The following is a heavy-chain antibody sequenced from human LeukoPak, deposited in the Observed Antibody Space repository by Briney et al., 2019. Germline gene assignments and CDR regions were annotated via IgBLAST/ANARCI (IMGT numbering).Heavy chain of an antibody. CDR2: ISTYNGNT. D-gene: IGHD1-26*01. J-gene: IGHJ4*02. Sequence: ASVKVSCKASGYTFTIYVISWVRQAPGQGLEWMGWISTYNGNTNYAQKLQGRVTMTTDTSTSTAYMELRSLRSDDTAVYYCRVGATLFDYWGQGTLVTVSS. CDR1: GYTFTIYV. V-gene: IGHV1-18*01. CDR3: RVGATLFDY.